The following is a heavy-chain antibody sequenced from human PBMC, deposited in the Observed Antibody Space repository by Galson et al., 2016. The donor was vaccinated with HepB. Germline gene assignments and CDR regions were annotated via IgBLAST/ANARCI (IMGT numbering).Heavy chain of an antibody. CDR1: GDSVSSNGYH. CDR2: TYYTRST. V-gene: IGHV4-61*08. J-gene: IGHJ4*02. D-gene: IGHD3-22*01. Sequence: SETLSLTCTVSGDSVSSNGYHWSWIRQPAGKGLEWMGHTYYTRSTSYNPSLRSRATILIDTSRNQISLTLSSVTAADTAVYYCARDPGDAYDSGGYFPGFDYWGQGTLVTVSS. CDR3: ARDPGDAYDSGGYFPGFDY.